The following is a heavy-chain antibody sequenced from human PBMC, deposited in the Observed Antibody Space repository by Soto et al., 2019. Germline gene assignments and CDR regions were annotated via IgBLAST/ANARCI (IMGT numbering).Heavy chain of an antibody. V-gene: IGHV3-53*01. CDR3: ASFPHQYYFDY. CDR2: LQSGGST. J-gene: IGHJ4*02. CDR1: GFTVSSTY. Sequence: GGSLRLSCAASGFTVSSTYMTWVRQAPGKGLEWVSLLQSGGSTYYADSVKGRFTISRDNSKNTLYLQMNSLRAEDTAVYYCASFPHQYYFDYWGQGTLVTVSS.